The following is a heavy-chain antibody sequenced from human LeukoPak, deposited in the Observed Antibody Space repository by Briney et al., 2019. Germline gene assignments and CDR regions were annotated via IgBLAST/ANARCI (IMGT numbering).Heavy chain of an antibody. J-gene: IGHJ6*02. V-gene: IGHV3-30*02. Sequence: VGFLSLSCAASGFTFSSYGMHSVRHAPTKGLWWVAFIRYDVSNKYYADSVKGRFTISRDNPKNTLYLQMNSLRAEDTAVYYCAKDGYYGSGSYFYYYYYGMDVWGQGTTVTVSS. CDR3: AKDGYYGSGSYFYYYYYGMDV. D-gene: IGHD3-10*01. CDR2: IRYDVSNK. CDR1: GFTFSSYG.